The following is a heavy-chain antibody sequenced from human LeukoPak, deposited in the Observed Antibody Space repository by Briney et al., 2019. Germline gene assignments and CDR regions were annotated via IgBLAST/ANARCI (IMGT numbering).Heavy chain of an antibody. CDR2: IKQDGSEK. V-gene: IGHV3-7*01. J-gene: IGHJ5*02. D-gene: IGHD6-19*01. CDR1: GFTFSSYW. Sequence: GGSLRLSCAASGFTFSSYWMSWVRQAPGKGLEWVANIKQDGSEKYYVDSVKGRFTISRDNAKNSLYLQMNSLRAEDTAVYYCARVIDQTVAGTWFDPWGLGTVVTVSS. CDR3: ARVIDQTVAGTWFDP.